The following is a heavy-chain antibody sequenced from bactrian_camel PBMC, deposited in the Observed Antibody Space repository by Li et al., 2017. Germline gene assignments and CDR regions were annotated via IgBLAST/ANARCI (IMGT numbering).Heavy chain of an antibody. D-gene: IGHD1*01. V-gene: IGHV3S31*01. CDR1: GFTFSSVS. J-gene: IGHJ4*01. Sequence: VQLVESGGGLVQPGGSLRLSCAASGFTFSSVSMSWVRQAPGKGLEWVSTINEGGGDTYYADSVKGRFTISKDTAKNTLDLQMNSLKPEDTAMYYCAAAWTHWRGSCSGDFSSSSYDEWGQETQVTVS. CDR3: AAAWTHWRGSCSGDFSSSSYDE. CDR2: INEGGGDT.